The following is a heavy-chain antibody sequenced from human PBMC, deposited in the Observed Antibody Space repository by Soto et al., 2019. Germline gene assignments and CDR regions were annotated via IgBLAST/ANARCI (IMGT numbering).Heavy chain of an antibody. CDR1: GGSISSSSYY. Sequence: AETLSLTCTVPGGSISSSSYYWVCMGEPPGKGLELIGSIYYSGSTYYNPSLKSRVTISVDTSKNQFSLKLSSVTAADTAVYYCARHLRGSCYERYCWANWFDPWGQGTLVTVSS. CDR3: ARHLRGSCYERYCWANWFDP. V-gene: IGHV4-39*01. CDR2: IYYSGST. J-gene: IGHJ5*02. D-gene: IGHD2-15*01.